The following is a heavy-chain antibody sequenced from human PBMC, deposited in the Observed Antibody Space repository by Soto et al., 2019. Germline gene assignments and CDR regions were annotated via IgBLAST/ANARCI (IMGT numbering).Heavy chain of an antibody. D-gene: IGHD6-13*01. CDR1: GGTFSSYT. V-gene: IGHV1-69*02. J-gene: IGHJ5*02. CDR2: IIPILGIA. CDR3: ARTYTWAAARTPGTNWFDP. Sequence: SVKVSCKASGGTFSSYTISWVRQAPGQGLEWMGRIIPILGIANYAQKFQGRVTITADKSTSTAYMELSSLRSEDTAVYYCARTYTWAAARTPGTNWFDPWGQGTLVTVSS.